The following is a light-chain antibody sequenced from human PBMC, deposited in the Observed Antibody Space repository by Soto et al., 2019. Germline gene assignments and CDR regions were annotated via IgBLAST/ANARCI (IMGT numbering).Light chain of an antibody. CDR3: SSYTTSNTRQIV. J-gene: IGLJ1*01. V-gene: IGLV2-14*03. CDR1: SSDVGGYNY. Sequence: QSVLTHPASVSGSPGQSITISCTGTSSDVGGYNYVSWYQHHPGKAPKLLIYDASNRPSGVSNRFSGSKSDNTASLTISGLRPEDEADYYCSSYTTSNTRQIVFGTGTKLTVL. CDR2: DAS.